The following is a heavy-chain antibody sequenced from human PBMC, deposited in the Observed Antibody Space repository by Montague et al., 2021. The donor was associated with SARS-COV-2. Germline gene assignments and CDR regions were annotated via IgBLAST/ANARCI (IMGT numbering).Heavy chain of an antibody. Sequence: SETLSLTCTVSGGSISSFYWSWFRQPPGKGLEWIGEINHSGSTNYDPSLKSRVTMSVDTSKNQFSLKLSSVTAADTAVYYCARGARQGYGFRLGSFDSWGQGTLATVSS. CDR3: ARGARQGYGFRLGSFDS. CDR1: GGSISSFY. D-gene: IGHD3-10*01. V-gene: IGHV4-34*01. J-gene: IGHJ4*02. CDR2: INHSGST.